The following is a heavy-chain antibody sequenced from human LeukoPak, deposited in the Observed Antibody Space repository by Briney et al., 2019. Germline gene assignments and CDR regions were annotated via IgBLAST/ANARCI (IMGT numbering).Heavy chain of an antibody. J-gene: IGHJ4*02. CDR2: IRVSGST. CDR1: GFTFSSYA. Sequence: GGSLRLSCTTSGFTFSSYALSWVRQAPGKGLEWVSGIRVSGSTYYPDSVTGRFTISRDNSEHTLYLQMSGLRAEHTAIYYCAKGTGDTAYYFDFWGQGVLVTVSS. V-gene: IGHV3-23*01. D-gene: IGHD7-27*01. CDR3: AKGTGDTAYYFDF.